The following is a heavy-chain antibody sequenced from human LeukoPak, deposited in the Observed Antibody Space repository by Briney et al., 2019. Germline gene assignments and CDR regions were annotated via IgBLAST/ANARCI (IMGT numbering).Heavy chain of an antibody. Sequence: QSGGSLRLSCTASGFTFGDYAMSWVRQAPGKGLEWVGFIRSKDYGGTTEYAASVKGRFTISRDDSKSIAYLQMNSLKTEDTAVYYCTREGTSGYFHYFDYWGQGTLVTVSS. CDR1: GFTFGDYA. V-gene: IGHV3-49*04. CDR3: TREGTSGYFHYFDY. CDR2: IRSKDYGGTT. D-gene: IGHD3-22*01. J-gene: IGHJ4*02.